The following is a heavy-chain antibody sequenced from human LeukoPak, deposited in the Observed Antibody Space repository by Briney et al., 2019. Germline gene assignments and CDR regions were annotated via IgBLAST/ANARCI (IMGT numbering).Heavy chain of an antibody. D-gene: IGHD3-22*01. Sequence: GGSLRLSCAASGFTVSSTYMTWVRQAPGKGLEWVSLIYSGGSTIYADSVKGRFTISRDSSKNTVYLQMNSLRAEDTAVYYCARDRSGDSTAYYTDYWGQGTLVTVSS. CDR3: ARDRSGDSTAYYTDY. CDR2: IYSGGST. V-gene: IGHV3-66*01. J-gene: IGHJ4*02. CDR1: GFTVSSTY.